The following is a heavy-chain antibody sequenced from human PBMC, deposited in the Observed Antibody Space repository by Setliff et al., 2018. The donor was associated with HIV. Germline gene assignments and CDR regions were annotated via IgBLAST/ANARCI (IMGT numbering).Heavy chain of an antibody. Sequence: PGGSLRLSCAASGFTFSSYWMSWVRQAPGKGPEWVANIKTDGSEKFYVDSVKGRFTISRDNARNSLFLQMNSLRVEDTAVYYCARDTCDTPSCYAGPRFVYWGQGNLVTVSS. D-gene: IGHD2-2*01. J-gene: IGHJ4*02. CDR1: GFTFSSYW. CDR3: ARDTCDTPSCYAGPRFVY. CDR2: IKTDGSEK. V-gene: IGHV3-7*01.